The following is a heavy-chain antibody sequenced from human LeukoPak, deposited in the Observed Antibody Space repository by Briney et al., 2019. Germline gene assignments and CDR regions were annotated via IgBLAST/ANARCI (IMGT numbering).Heavy chain of an antibody. J-gene: IGHJ4*02. CDR3: ARGGYSGYVTH. CDR2: IYYSGST. V-gene: IGHV4-30-4*07. CDR1: GGSISSSSYS. D-gene: IGHD5-12*01. Sequence: PSETLSLTCTVSGGSISSSSYSWSWIRQPPGKGLEWSGYIYYSGSTYYNPSLKSRVTISVYTSKNQFSLKLSSVTAADTAVYYCARGGYSGYVTHWGQGTLVTVS.